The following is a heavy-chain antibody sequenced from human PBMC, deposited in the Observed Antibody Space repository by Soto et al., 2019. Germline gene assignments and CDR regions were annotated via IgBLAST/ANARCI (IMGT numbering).Heavy chain of an antibody. J-gene: IGHJ4*02. CDR2: IYYSGNT. V-gene: IGHV4-39*01. D-gene: IGHD6-6*01. CDR3: ASSSPFHY. Sequence: SETLSLTCTVSGGSISTYYWSWIRQPPGRGPEWIGSIYYSGNTYYKPSLKSRVSISIDTSRNQFSLKLTSVTAADTGVYYCASSSPFHYWGPGILVTVSS. CDR1: GGSISTYY.